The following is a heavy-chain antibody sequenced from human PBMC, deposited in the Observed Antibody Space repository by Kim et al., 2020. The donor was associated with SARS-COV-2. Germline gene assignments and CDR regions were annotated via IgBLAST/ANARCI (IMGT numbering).Heavy chain of an antibody. J-gene: IGHJ2*01. CDR2: IKTNAAGGTA. V-gene: IGHV3-15*01. CDR1: GFTFSNAW. D-gene: IGHD2-15*01. Sequence: GGSLRLSCAASGFTFSNAWMTWVRQAPGKGLEWVGHIKTNAAGGTADYATPVKGRFTISRDDSKNTLYLQMNSLKTEDTAVYFCVTRCGGTCPGLWGRGTLVTVSS. CDR3: VTRCGGTCPGL.